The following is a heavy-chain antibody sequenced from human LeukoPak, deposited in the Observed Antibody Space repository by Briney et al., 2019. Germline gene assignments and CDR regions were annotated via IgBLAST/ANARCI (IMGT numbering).Heavy chain of an antibody. J-gene: IGHJ4*02. Sequence: GGSLRLSCKSSGYSFINYWVGWVRQMPGKGLEWMGTIYPGDSETRYSPSFQGQVTISVDKSISTAYLQWSSLKASDTAMYYCARHWGHYGDYGGFDSWGQGTLVTVSS. V-gene: IGHV5-51*01. D-gene: IGHD4-17*01. CDR2: IYPGDSET. CDR1: GYSFINYW. CDR3: ARHWGHYGDYGGFDS.